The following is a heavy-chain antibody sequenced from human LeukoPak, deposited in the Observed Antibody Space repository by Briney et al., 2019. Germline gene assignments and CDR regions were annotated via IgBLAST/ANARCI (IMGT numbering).Heavy chain of an antibody. CDR3: ARGYRIAAAGGNWFDP. J-gene: IGHJ5*02. V-gene: IGHV1-8*03. D-gene: IGHD6-13*01. CDR2: MNPNSGNT. Sequence: GASVKVSCKASGYTFTSYGINWVRQATGQGLEWMGWMNPNSGNTGYAQKFQGRVTITRNTSISTAYMELSSLRSEDTAVYYCARGYRIAAAGGNWFDPWGQGTLVTVSS. CDR1: GYTFTSYG.